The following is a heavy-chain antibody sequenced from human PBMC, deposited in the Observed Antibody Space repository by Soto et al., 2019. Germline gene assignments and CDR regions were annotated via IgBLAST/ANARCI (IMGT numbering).Heavy chain of an antibody. V-gene: IGHV4-31*03. CDR2: ISFRGDT. D-gene: IGHD4-4*01. J-gene: IGHJ5*02. CDR3: ARVSNDFSYGWFDP. CDR1: VGSVSTSGDY. Sequence: TLSLTCTVSVGSVSTSGDYWSWILQHPGKGLEWIGYISFRGDTDFNPSLKSRLSMSVDTSDNPFSLNLTSVTAADTAIYFCARVSNDFSYGWFDPWGQGTLVTVSS.